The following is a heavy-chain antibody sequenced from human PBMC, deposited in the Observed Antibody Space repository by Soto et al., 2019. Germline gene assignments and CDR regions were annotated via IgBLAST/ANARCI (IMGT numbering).Heavy chain of an antibody. Sequence: HPGGSLRLSCAASGFTFTSYAMHWVRQAPGKGLEYVSAISSNGGSTYYANSVKGRFTISRDNSKNTLYLQMGSLRAEDMAVYYCARRYYDSSGYYLSHFDYWGQGTLVTVSS. CDR3: ARRYYDSSGYYLSHFDY. CDR1: GFTFTSYA. J-gene: IGHJ4*02. D-gene: IGHD3-22*01. V-gene: IGHV3-64*01. CDR2: ISSNGGST.